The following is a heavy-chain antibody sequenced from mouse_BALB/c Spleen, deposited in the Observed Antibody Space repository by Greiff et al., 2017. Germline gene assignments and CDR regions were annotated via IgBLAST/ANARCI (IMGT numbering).Heavy chain of an antibody. CDR1: GYTFTSYT. V-gene: IGHV1-4*02. J-gene: IGHJ3*01. D-gene: IGHD2-1*01. CDR3: AYGNPAWFAY. Sequence: VKLMESAAELARPGASVKMSCKASGYTFTSYTMHWVKQRPGQGLEWIGYINPSSGYTEYNQKFKDKTTLTADKSSSTAYMQLSSLTSEDSAVYYCAYGNPAWFAYWGQGTLVTVSA. CDR2: INPSSGYT.